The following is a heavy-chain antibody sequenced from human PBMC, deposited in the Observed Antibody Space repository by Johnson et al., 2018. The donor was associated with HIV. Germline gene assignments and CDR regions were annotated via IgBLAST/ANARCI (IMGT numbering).Heavy chain of an antibody. J-gene: IGHJ3*02. CDR1: GFTFSSYA. CDR2: ISSNGGST. Sequence: VQLVESGGGVVQPGQSLRLSCAASGFTFSSYAMHWVRQAPGKGLEYVSAISSNGGSTYYANSVKGRFTISRDNSKNTLYLQMNSLRAEDTAVYYCATTRRYYYDSSGHPNLAFDIWGQGTMVTVSS. CDR3: ATTRRYYYDSSGHPNLAFDI. D-gene: IGHD3-22*01. V-gene: IGHV3-64*01.